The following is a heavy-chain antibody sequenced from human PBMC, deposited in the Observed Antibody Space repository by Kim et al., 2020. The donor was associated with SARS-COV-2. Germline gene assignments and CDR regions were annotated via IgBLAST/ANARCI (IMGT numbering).Heavy chain of an antibody. V-gene: IGHV4-59*01. CDR3: ARARPLGYCSSTSCYTAHPFRAPYYFDY. D-gene: IGHD2-2*02. CDR2: IYYSGST. J-gene: IGHJ4*02. CDR1: GGSISSYY. Sequence: SETLSLTCTVSGGSISSYYWSWIRQPPGKGLEWIGYIYYSGSTNYNPSLKSRVTISVDTSKNQFSLKLSSVTAADTAVYYCARARPLGYCSSTSCYTAHPFRAPYYFDYWGQGTLVTVSS.